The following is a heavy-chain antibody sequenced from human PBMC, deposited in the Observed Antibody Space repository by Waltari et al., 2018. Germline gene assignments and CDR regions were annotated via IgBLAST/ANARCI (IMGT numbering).Heavy chain of an antibody. D-gene: IGHD6-13*01. J-gene: IGHJ1*01. CDR1: GGSFSGYY. V-gene: IGHV4-34*01. CDR3: ARASGWAAAGKKYFQH. Sequence: QVQLQQWGAGLLKPSETLSLTCAVYGGSFSGYYWRWIRQPPGKGLEWIGEINHSGSTNYNPSLKSRVTISVDTSKNQFSLKLSSVTAADTAVYYCARASGWAAAGKKYFQHWGQGTLVTVSS. CDR2: INHSGST.